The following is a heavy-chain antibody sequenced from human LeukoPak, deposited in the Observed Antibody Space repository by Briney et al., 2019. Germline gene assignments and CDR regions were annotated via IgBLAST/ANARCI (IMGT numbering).Heavy chain of an antibody. V-gene: IGHV4-39*07. CDR3: ARRGVVVITYDY. CDR1: GGSISSSSYY. Sequence: SETLSLTCTVSGGSISSSSYYRGWIRQPPGKGLEWIGSIYYSGSTYSNPSLKSRVTISVDASKNQFSLKLSSVTAADTAVYYCARRGVVVITYDYWGQGTLVTVSS. D-gene: IGHD3-22*01. J-gene: IGHJ4*02. CDR2: IYYSGST.